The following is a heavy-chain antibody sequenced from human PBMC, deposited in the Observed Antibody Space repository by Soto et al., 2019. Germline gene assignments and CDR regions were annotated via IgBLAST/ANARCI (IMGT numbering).Heavy chain of an antibody. D-gene: IGHD1-1*01. CDR3: ARDRGNWTPRPGWFDP. J-gene: IGHJ5*02. CDR2: IYYSGST. CDR1: GGSISSGGYY. Sequence: PSETLSLTCTVSGGSISSGGYYWSWIRQPPGKGLEWIGYIYYSGSTYYNPSLKSRVTISVDTSKNQFSLKLSSVTAADTAVYYCARDRGNWTPRPGWFDPWGQGTLVTVSS. V-gene: IGHV4-30-4*01.